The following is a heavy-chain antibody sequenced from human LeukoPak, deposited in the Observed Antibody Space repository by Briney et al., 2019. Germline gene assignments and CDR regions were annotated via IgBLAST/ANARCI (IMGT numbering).Heavy chain of an antibody. V-gene: IGHV1-18*04. Sequence: ASVKVSCKASGYTFTGYYMHWVRQAPGQGLEWMGWISAYNGNTNYAQKLQGRVTMTTDTSTSTAYMELRSLRSDDTAVYYCARGELYYDILTGYYMDFDYWGQGTLVTVSS. CDR2: ISAYNGNT. J-gene: IGHJ4*02. CDR3: ARGELYYDILTGYYMDFDY. CDR1: GYTFTGYY. D-gene: IGHD3-9*01.